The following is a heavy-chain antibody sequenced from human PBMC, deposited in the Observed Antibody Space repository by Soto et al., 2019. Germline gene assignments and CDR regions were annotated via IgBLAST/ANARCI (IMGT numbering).Heavy chain of an antibody. CDR3: ASTQYYGSGSYYKWAYYYYYGMDV. V-gene: IGHV4-59*01. CDR2: IYYSGST. CDR1: GGSISSYY. J-gene: IGHJ6*02. Sequence: PSETLSLTCTVSGGSISSYYWSWIRQPPGKGLEWIGYIYYSGSTNYNPSLKSRVTISVDTSKNPFSLKLSSVTAADTAVYYCASTQYYGSGSYYKWAYYYYYGMDVWGQGTTVTVSS. D-gene: IGHD3-10*01.